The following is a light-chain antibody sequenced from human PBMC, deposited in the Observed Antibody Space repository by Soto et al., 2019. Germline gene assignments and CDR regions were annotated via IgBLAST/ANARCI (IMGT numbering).Light chain of an antibody. V-gene: IGKV3-20*01. CDR2: GTS. CDR1: QSVSSSY. CDR3: QHYGSSRT. Sequence: EIVLTQSPGTLSLSPGERATLSCRASQSVSSSYLGWYQQKPGQAPRLLIWGTSNRAGGIPDRFSGSGSGTDFTLTITRLAPEDFAVYYCQHYGSSRTFGQGTKVEIK. J-gene: IGKJ1*01.